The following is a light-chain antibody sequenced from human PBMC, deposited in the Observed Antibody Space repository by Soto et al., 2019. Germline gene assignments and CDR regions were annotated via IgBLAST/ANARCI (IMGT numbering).Light chain of an antibody. CDR1: SSDVGGYNY. CDR2: DVS. J-gene: IGLJ1*01. V-gene: IGLV2-14*01. Sequence: QSALTQPASVSGSPGQSITISCTGTSSDVGGYNYVSWYQQHPGKAPILMIYDVSNRPSGVSNRFSGSKSGNTASLTISGLQAEDEADYYCSSYTSSSTSGVFGTGTKLTVL. CDR3: SSYTSSSTSGV.